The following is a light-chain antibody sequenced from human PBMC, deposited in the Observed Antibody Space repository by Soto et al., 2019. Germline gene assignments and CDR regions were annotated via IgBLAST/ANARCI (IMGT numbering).Light chain of an antibody. V-gene: IGLV1-36*01. CDR2: YDD. CDR1: SSNIGNNA. CDR3: AAWDDSLNGQV. Sequence: QAVLTEPPSVREAPRQRVTISCSGSSSNIGNNAVNWYQQLPGKAPKLLIYYDDLLPSGVSDRFSGSKSGTSASLAISGLQSEDEADYYRAAWDDSLNGQVFGTGTKVTVL. J-gene: IGLJ1*01.